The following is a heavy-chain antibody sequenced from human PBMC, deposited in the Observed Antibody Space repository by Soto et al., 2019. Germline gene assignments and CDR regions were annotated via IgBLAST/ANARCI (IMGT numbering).Heavy chain of an antibody. CDR2: ISGGGYTA. D-gene: IGHD5-12*01. V-gene: IGHV3-23*01. J-gene: IGHJ4*02. Sequence: EVQLLESGGGLVRPGGSLTISCAASGLSSRSHAMYWVRQAPGRGLEWVAGISGGGYTAYYPDSVRGRFIISSDNSKNTVYLQIDDLRVDDTAVYYCAKAQGVATIESNFYYWGQGTLVTVAS. CDR1: GLSSRSHA. CDR3: AKAQGVATIESNFYY.